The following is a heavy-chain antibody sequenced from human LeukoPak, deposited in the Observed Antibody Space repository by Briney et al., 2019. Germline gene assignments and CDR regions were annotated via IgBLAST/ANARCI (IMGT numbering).Heavy chain of an antibody. D-gene: IGHD5-18*01. Sequence: GASVKVSCKPSGYTFTNYYIHWVRQAPGQGLEWMGIINPSGGSTSYAQKFQGRVTMTRDMSTSTVYMELSSLRSEDTAVYYCARAAIRGYSYGYASWGQGTLVTVSS. J-gene: IGHJ5*02. V-gene: IGHV1-46*01. CDR2: INPSGGST. CDR1: GYTFTNYY. CDR3: ARAAIRGYSYGYAS.